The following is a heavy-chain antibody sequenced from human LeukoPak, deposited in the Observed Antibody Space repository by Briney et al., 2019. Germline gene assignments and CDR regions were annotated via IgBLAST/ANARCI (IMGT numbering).Heavy chain of an antibody. Sequence: ASVKVSCKASGGTFSSYAISWVRQAPGQGLEWMGGIIPIFGTANYAQKFQGRVTITTDESTSTAYMELSSLRSEDTAVYYCARDGYYGSGILRVGWFDPWGQGTLVTVSS. CDR1: GGTFSSYA. CDR3: ARDGYYGSGILRVGWFDP. J-gene: IGHJ5*02. CDR2: IIPIFGTA. V-gene: IGHV1-69*05. D-gene: IGHD3-10*01.